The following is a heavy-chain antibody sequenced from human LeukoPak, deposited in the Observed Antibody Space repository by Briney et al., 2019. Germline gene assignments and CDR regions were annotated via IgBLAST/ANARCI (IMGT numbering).Heavy chain of an antibody. J-gene: IGHJ6*03. CDR1: GFTFSSYG. CDR3: GRDLGVGFCSSTGCNNLNMDV. Sequence: GGSLRLSCAASGFTFSSYGMHWVRQAPGKGLEWVAFIRYDGSNKYYADSVKGRFTISRDNSKNTLYLQMNSLRAEDTAVYYCGRDLGVGFCSSTGCNNLNMDVWGKGTTVTVSS. CDR2: IRYDGSNK. D-gene: IGHD2-2*01. V-gene: IGHV3-30*02.